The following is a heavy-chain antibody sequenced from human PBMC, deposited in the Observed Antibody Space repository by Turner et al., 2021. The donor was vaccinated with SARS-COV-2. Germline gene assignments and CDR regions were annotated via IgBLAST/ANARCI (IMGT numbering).Heavy chain of an antibody. CDR1: GFTFSSFW. V-gene: IGHV3-7*01. CDR2: IKEDGSEK. Sequence: EVQLVEAGGGLVQAGGSRRLYCAASGFTFSSFWMSWVRQGPGNGLELVANIKEDGSEKYYVDSVKGRFTISRDNAKNSVYLQMNSLRAEDTAVYYCARRRGMDVWGQGTTVTVSS. J-gene: IGHJ6*02. CDR3: ARRRGMDV.